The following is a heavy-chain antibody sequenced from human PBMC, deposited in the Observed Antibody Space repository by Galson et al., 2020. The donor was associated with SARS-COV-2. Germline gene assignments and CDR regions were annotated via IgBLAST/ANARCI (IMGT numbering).Heavy chain of an antibody. Sequence: ASVKVSCKASGYTFTDYYVHWVRHAPGQGLEWMGWINPYSGGTNYAQNFRGSVTMTRDTSGRTAYLELNRLRPDDTAVYFCARDRGYYGSGSYGYHFYYGLDVWGQGTTVTV. J-gene: IGHJ6*02. D-gene: IGHD3-10*01. CDR2: INPYSGGT. CDR1: GYTFTDYY. CDR3: ARDRGYYGSGSYGYHFYYGLDV. V-gene: IGHV1-2*04.